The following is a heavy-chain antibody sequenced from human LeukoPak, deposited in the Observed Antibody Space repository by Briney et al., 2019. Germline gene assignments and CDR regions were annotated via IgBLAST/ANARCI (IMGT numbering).Heavy chain of an antibody. CDR3: ATMLPSIAVAGTLNAFDI. CDR1: GGSISSSSYY. Sequence: SETLSLTCTVSGGSISSSSYYWGWIRQPPGKGLEWIGSIYYSGSTYYNPSLKSRVTISVDTSKNQFSLKLSSVTTADTAVYYCATMLPSIAVAGTLNAFDIWGQGTMVTVSS. J-gene: IGHJ3*02. V-gene: IGHV4-39*01. D-gene: IGHD6-19*01. CDR2: IYYSGST.